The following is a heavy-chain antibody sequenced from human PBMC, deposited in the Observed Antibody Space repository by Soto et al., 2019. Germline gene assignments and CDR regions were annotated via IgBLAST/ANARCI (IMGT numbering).Heavy chain of an antibody. CDR1: GYTVTSYG. D-gene: IGHD4-17*01. Sequence: ASVKVSCKASGYTVTSYGISWVRQAPGQGLEWMGWISAYNGNTNYAQKLQGRVTMTTDTSTSTAYMELRSLRSDDTTVYYCAREWTTVTTFDPWGQGTLVTVSS. CDR2: ISAYNGNT. CDR3: AREWTTVTTFDP. J-gene: IGHJ5*02. V-gene: IGHV1-18*04.